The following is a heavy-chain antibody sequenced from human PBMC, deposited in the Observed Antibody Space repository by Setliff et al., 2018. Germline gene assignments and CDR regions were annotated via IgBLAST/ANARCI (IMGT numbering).Heavy chain of an antibody. CDR2: IYHTGSTTY. J-gene: IGHJ4*02. CDR3: ARGRPLFDS. V-gene: IGHV4-4*02. Sequence: KTSETLSLTCEVSGDSVSSSHWWSWVRQPPGRGLEWLGEIYHTGSTTYSYNASLKSRVTVSLDKSKNLFSLKLTSVTAADTAVYFCARGRPLFDSWGQGTLVTVSS. CDR1: GDSVSSSHW.